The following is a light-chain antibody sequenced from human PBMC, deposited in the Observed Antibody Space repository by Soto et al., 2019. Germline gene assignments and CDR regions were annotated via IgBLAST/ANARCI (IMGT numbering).Light chain of an antibody. V-gene: IGLV7-43*01. CDR3: LLYYGGPGE. J-gene: IGLJ2*01. CDR1: TGAVTSGNY. Sequence: QTVVTQEPSLTVSPGGTITLTCASSTGAVTSGNYPNWFQQKPGQAPRALIYSTSNKDSWTPARFSGSLLGGKAALTLSGVQPEDEAEYYCLLYYGGPGEFGGGTKLTVL. CDR2: STS.